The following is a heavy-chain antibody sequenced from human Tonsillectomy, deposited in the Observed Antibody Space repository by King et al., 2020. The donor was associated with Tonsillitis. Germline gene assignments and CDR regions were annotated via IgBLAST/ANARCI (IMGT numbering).Heavy chain of an antibody. V-gene: IGHV5-51*01. CDR1: GYNFTNYW. CDR3: ARQHCSGRNCYSFDY. J-gene: IGHJ4*02. D-gene: IGHD2-15*01. CDR2: IYPGDSDI. Sequence: VQLVESGAEVKKPGESLKISCKGSGYNFTNYWIGWVRQMPGKGLECMGIIYPGDSDIRYSPSFQGQVTISADKSVSTAYLQWSSLKASDTAMYYGARQHCSGRNCYSFDYWGQGTLVTVSS.